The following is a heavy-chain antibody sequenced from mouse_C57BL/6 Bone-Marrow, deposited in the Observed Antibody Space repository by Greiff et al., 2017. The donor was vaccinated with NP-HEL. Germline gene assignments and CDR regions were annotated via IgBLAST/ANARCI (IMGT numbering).Heavy chain of an antibody. CDR1: GYTFTSYW. J-gene: IGHJ4*01. Sequence: QVQLQQPGAELVKPGASVKLSCKASGYTFTSYWMHWVKQRPGRGLEWLGRIDPNSGGTKYNEKFKSKATLTVDKPSSTAYMQLSSLTSEDSAVYYCAREGIYYDPYYAMDYWGQGTSVTVSS. V-gene: IGHV1-72*01. CDR2: IDPNSGGT. CDR3: AREGIYYDPYYAMDY. D-gene: IGHD2-4*01.